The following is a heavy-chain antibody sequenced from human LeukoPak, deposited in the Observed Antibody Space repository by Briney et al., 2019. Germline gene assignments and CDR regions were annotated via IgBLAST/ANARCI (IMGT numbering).Heavy chain of an antibody. J-gene: IGHJ4*02. CDR1: GYTFTSYY. Sequence: RASVKVSCKASGYTFTSYYMHWVRQAPGQGLEWMGTINPSGGSTSYAQKFQGRVTMTRDTSTSTVYMELSSLRSEDTAVYYCARDLHGYCGGDCYSLEDWGQGTLVTVSS. V-gene: IGHV1-46*01. CDR3: ARDLHGYCGGDCYSLED. D-gene: IGHD2-21*02. CDR2: INPSGGST.